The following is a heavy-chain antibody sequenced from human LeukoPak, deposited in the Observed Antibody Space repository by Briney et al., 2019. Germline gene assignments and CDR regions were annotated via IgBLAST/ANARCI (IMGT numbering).Heavy chain of an antibody. Sequence: GGSLRLSCAASGFSVSSNYVSWVRQAPGKGLEWVSAIYSGGSTYYADSVKGRFTISRDNSKNTLYLQMNSLRAEDTAVYYCAGVGAAGTVGAFDIWGQGTMVTVSS. CDR1: GFSVSSNY. V-gene: IGHV3-53*01. D-gene: IGHD6-13*01. CDR3: AGVGAAGTVGAFDI. J-gene: IGHJ3*02. CDR2: IYSGGST.